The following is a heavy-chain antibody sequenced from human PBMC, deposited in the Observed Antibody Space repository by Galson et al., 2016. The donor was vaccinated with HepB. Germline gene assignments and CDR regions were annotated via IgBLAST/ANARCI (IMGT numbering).Heavy chain of an antibody. Sequence: SLRLSCAASGFTFSNYAMSWVRQAPGKGLEWVSATSGSGGSPYYADSVKGRCTISRDNSKNTLYLQMHSLRAEDTAVYYCVKQDRWVRGVGLLKYYFDSWGQGTLLTVSS. V-gene: IGHV3-23*01. CDR1: GFTFSNYA. J-gene: IGHJ4*02. CDR3: VKQDRWVRGVGLLKYYFDS. D-gene: IGHD3-10*01. CDR2: TSGSGGSP.